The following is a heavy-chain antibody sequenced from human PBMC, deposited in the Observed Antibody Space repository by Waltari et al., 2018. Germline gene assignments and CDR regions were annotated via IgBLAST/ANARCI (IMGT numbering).Heavy chain of an antibody. CDR2: IYHSGST. D-gene: IGHD1-26*01. Sequence: QVQLQESGPGLVKPSETLSLTCTVSGYSISSGYYWGWIRQPPGKGLEWIGSIYHSGSTYYNPSLKSRVTISVDTSKNQFSLKRSSVTAADTAVYYCAREPIVGATAFWYFDLWGRGTLVTVSS. J-gene: IGHJ2*01. CDR3: AREPIVGATAFWYFDL. V-gene: IGHV4-38-2*02. CDR1: GYSISSGYY.